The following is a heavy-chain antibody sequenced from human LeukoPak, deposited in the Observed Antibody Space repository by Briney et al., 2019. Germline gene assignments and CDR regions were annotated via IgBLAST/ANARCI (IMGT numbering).Heavy chain of an antibody. V-gene: IGHV3-74*01. CDR3: AREAIVGGALQY. Sequence: GGSLRLSCETSGFTFSDYWMHWVRQAPGKGLEWVSRINTDGTFTRYPDSVQGRFTISRDTAKNTLLLQMNSLRAEDTAVYYCAREAIVGGALQYWGQGTLVTVSS. CDR2: INTDGTFT. CDR1: GFTFSDYW. J-gene: IGHJ4*02. D-gene: IGHD1-26*01.